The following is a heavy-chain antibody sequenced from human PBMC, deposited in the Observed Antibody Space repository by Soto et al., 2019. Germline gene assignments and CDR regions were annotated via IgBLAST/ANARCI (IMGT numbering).Heavy chain of an antibody. D-gene: IGHD3-22*01. CDR2: ISATGGAT. CDR3: ARVGYYDSSGYLNLAFDI. CDR1: GFTFSSYA. V-gene: IGHV3-23*01. J-gene: IGHJ3*02. Sequence: PGGSLRLSCAASGFTFSSYAMTWVRQAPGKGLEWVSGISATGGATYYADSVKGRFTISRDNSKNTLYLQMNSLRAEDTAVYYCARVGYYDSSGYLNLAFDIWGQGTMVTVSS.